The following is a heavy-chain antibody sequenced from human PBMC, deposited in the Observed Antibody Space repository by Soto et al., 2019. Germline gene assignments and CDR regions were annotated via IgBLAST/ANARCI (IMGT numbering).Heavy chain of an antibody. V-gene: IGHV4-38-2*01. CDR2: IYHTEST. D-gene: IGHD5-18*01. Sequence: SETLSLTCAVSGHSISSGFYYWGWVRQPPGKGLEWIGRIYHTESTYYNPSLKSRVTMSVDTSKNQLSLKLSSMTAADTAVYFSARYGYGYSARFFDYWGQGTRVTVSS. CDR3: ARYGYGYSARFFDY. CDR1: GHSISSGFYY. J-gene: IGHJ4*02.